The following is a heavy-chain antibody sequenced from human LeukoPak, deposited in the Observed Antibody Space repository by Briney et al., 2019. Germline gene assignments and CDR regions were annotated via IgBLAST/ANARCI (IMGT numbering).Heavy chain of an antibody. V-gene: IGHV4-59*08. J-gene: IGHJ4*02. Sequence: PSETLSLTCTVSGGSISSYYWSWIRQPPGKGLEWIGYIYYSGSTNYNPSLKSRVTISVDTSKNQFSLKLNSVTAADTAVYYCARVFCSGGSCFDYWGQGTLVTVSS. CDR1: GGSISSYY. D-gene: IGHD2-15*01. CDR2: IYYSGST. CDR3: ARVFCSGGSCFDY.